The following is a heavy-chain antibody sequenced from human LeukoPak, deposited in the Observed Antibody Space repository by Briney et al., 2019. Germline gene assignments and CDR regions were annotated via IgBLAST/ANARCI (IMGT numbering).Heavy chain of an antibody. Sequence: SETLSLTCTVSGGSISGYYWAWIRQPPGKVLEWIGYIHYSGNTNYNPSLKSRVTMSADTSKNQFSLILTSVTAADTAVYYCTKIANGGLSDYWGQGTLVTVSS. CDR1: GGSISGYY. V-gene: IGHV4-59*01. CDR2: IHYSGNT. J-gene: IGHJ4*02. D-gene: IGHD2-8*01. CDR3: TKIANGGLSDY.